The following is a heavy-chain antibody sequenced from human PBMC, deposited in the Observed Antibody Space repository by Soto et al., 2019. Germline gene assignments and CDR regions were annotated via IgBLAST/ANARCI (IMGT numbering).Heavy chain of an antibody. Sequence: EVQLVESGGGLVKPGGSLRLSCAASGFTFSNAWMSWVRQAPGKGLEWVGRIKSKTDGGTTDYAAPVKGRFTISRDDSKNTVYLQMNSLKTEDTAVYYCTTEPSSGWYRYFQHWGQGTLVTVSS. CDR3: TTEPSSGWYRYFQH. V-gene: IGHV3-15*01. CDR1: GFTFSNAW. D-gene: IGHD6-19*01. CDR2: IKSKTDGGTT. J-gene: IGHJ1*01.